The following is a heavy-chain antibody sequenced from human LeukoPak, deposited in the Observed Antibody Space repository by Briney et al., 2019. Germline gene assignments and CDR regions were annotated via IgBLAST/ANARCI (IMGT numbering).Heavy chain of an antibody. V-gene: IGHV4-39*01. CDR3: ARHPTLTSGGNFDY. CDR1: GGSISRSSYY. D-gene: IGHD1-14*01. Sequence: SETLSLTGSGSGGSISRSSYYWGWLRQPPGKGLEWIGSLYNTETTYYNPSLHSRVIISVDTSKNQLSLKLSSVTAADTAVYYCARHPTLTSGGNFDYWGQGTLVTVSS. CDR2: LYNTETT. J-gene: IGHJ4*02.